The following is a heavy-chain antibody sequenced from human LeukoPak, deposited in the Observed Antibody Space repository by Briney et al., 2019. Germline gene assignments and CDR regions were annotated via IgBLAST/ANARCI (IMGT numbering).Heavy chain of an antibody. CDR2: MNPNSGNT. Sequence: GASVKVSCKASGYTFTTYDINWVRQATGQGLEWMGWMNPNSGNTGYAQKFQGRVTMTEDTSTDTAYMELSSLRSEDTAVYYCATDGSGSHEWYYYYGMDVWGQGTTVTVSS. D-gene: IGHD3-10*01. J-gene: IGHJ6*02. CDR1: GYTFTTYD. V-gene: IGHV1-8*01. CDR3: ATDGSGSHEWYYYYGMDV.